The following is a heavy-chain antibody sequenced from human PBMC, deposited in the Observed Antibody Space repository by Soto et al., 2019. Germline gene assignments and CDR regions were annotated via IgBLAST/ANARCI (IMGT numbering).Heavy chain of an antibody. V-gene: IGHV4-4*07. CDR3: ADDQINQNAFDV. Sequence: PSETLSLTCTVSGGSISGYYWTWIRQPAGKGLEWIGRMYISGSTNYNPSLKRRVTMSVDTYKNQFSLRLTSVTAADTSVYYSADDQINQNAFDVWGQG. CDR2: MYISGST. J-gene: IGHJ3*01. CDR1: GGSISGYY.